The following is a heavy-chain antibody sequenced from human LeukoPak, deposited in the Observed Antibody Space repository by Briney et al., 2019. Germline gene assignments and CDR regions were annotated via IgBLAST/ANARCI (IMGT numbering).Heavy chain of an antibody. CDR3: ARERRITMVRGVITSILPFDY. CDR2: ISAYNGNT. D-gene: IGHD3-10*01. V-gene: IGHV1-18*01. CDR1: GYTFTSYG. J-gene: IGHJ4*02. Sequence: ASVKVSCKASGYTFTSYGISWVRQAPGQGLEWMGWISAYNGNTNYAQKLQGRVTMTTDTSTSTAYMELRSLRSDDTAVYYCARERRITMVRGVITSILPFDYWGQGTLVTVSS.